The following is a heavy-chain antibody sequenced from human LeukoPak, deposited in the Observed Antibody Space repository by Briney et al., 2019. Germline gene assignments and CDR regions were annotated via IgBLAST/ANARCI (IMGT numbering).Heavy chain of an antibody. J-gene: IGHJ5*02. D-gene: IGHD2-21*01. V-gene: IGHV4-59*08. CDR1: GGSFSNYY. Sequence: SETLSLTCTVSGGSFSNYYWSWIRQPPGKGLEWIGYIYYSGSTNYNPSLKSRVTISVDTSKNQFSLKLSSLTAADTAVYYCARSSGFVGWFDPWGQGAQVTVSS. CDR2: IYYSGST. CDR3: ARSSGFVGWFDP.